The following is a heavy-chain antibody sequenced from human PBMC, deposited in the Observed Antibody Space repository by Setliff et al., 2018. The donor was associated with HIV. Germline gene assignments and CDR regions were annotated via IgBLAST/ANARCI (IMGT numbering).Heavy chain of an antibody. J-gene: IGHJ6*03. D-gene: IGHD2-2*01. CDR1: GFTFSDYG. CDR3: AKSCDVPSKPGPYYYSMDV. CDR2: IRYDASSK. Sequence: GESLKISCAPSGFTFSDYGIHWVRQAPGKGLEWLTYIRYDASSKFYADSVKGRFTISRDNSKNTLFLQLNSLRVDDTAVYYCAKSCDVPSKPGPYYYSMDVWGKGTTVTAP. V-gene: IGHV3-30*02.